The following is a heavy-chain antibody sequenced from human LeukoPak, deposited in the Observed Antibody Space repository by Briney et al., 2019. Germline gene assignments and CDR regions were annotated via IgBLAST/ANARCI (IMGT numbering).Heavy chain of an antibody. CDR1: GFTFSSYG. CDR3: ARDVGYRTPFDY. CDR2: IWYDGSNK. J-gene: IGHJ4*02. V-gene: IGHV3-33*01. D-gene: IGHD5-12*01. Sequence: PGGSLRLSCAASGFTFSSYGMHWVRQAPGKGLEWVAVIWYDGSNKYYADSVKGRFTISRDNSKNTPYLQMNSLRAEDTAVYYCARDVGYRTPFDYWGQGTLVTVSS.